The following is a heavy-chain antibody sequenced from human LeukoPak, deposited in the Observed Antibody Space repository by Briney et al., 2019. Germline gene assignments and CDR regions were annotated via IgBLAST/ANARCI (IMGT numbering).Heavy chain of an antibody. CDR1: GYSIRSSNW. Sequence: PSETLSLTCAVSGYSIRSSNWWGWIRQPPGKGLEWIGYIYYDGSIYYNPSHRSRVTMSVDTSKNQFSLRLNSVTAVDTAVYYCARKPDSRNWFDPWGQGTLVIVSS. J-gene: IGHJ5*02. CDR2: IYYDGSI. V-gene: IGHV4-28*05. D-gene: IGHD6-13*01. CDR3: ARKPDSRNWFDP.